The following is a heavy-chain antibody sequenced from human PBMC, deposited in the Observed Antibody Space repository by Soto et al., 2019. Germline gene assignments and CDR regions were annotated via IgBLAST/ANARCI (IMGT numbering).Heavy chain of an antibody. Sequence: SETLSLTCTVSGGSVSSGSYYWSWIRQPPGKGLEWIGYIYYSGSTNYNPSLKSRVTISVDTSKNQFSLKLSSVTAADTAVYYCARDSSFRNQYYYYGMDVWGQGTTVTVSS. D-gene: IGHD6-6*01. CDR3: ARDSSFRNQYYYYGMDV. J-gene: IGHJ6*02. CDR2: IYYSGST. V-gene: IGHV4-61*01. CDR1: GGSVSSGSYY.